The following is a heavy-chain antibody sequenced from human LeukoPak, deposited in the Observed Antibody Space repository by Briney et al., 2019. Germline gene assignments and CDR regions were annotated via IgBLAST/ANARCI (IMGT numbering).Heavy chain of an antibody. CDR1: GFTFSSYG. J-gene: IGHJ4*02. CDR3: ARDRREGDILTGYPDY. CDR2: IWYDGSNK. D-gene: IGHD3-9*01. V-gene: IGHV3-33*01. Sequence: GGSLRLSCAASGFTFSSYGMHWVRQAPGKGLEWVAVIWYDGSNKYYADSVKGRFTISRDNSKNTLYLQMNSLRAEDTAVYYCARDRREGDILTGYPDYWGQGTLVTVSS.